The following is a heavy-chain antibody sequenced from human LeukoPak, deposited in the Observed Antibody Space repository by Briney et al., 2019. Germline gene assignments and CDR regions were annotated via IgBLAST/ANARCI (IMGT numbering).Heavy chain of an antibody. J-gene: IGHJ4*02. D-gene: IGHD2-2*01. V-gene: IGHV3-33*01. CDR3: ARGAIVVVPASVVVVATVDFDY. CDR2: IRYDGSNK. CDR1: GFTFSSYG. Sequence: GGSLRLSCAASGFTFSSYGMHWVRQAPGKGLEWVAVIRYDGSNKYYADSVKGRFTISRDNSKNTLYLQMNSLRAEDTAVYYCARGAIVVVPASVVVVATVDFDYWGQGTLVTVSS.